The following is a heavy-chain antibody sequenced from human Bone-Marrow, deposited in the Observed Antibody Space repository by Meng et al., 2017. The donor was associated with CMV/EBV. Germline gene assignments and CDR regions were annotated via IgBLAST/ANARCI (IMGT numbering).Heavy chain of an antibody. J-gene: IGHJ1*01. Sequence: ASVKVSCKASGGTFSSYAISWVRQATGQGLEWMGWMNPNSGNTGYAQKFQGRVTMTRNTSISTAYMELSSLRSEDTAVYYCASGYSSSWYGGGYFQHWGQGTLVTVSS. CDR1: GGTFSSYA. V-gene: IGHV1-8*02. CDR3: ASGYSSSWYGGGYFQH. D-gene: IGHD6-13*01. CDR2: MNPNSGNT.